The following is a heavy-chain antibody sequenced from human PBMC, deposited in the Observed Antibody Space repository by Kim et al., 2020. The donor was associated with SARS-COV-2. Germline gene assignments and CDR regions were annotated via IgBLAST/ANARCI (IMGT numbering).Heavy chain of an antibody. CDR3: AGGQDVDSGRYGGMDV. J-gene: IGHJ6*02. V-gene: IGHV4-34*01. CDR2: INHSGST. Sequence: SETLSLICAVYGGSFNDYYWSCIRQPPGKGLEWIGEINHSGSTNYNPSLKSRVTISVDTSKNQFSLQLSSVTAADTAVYYCAGGQDVDSGRYGGMDVWG. D-gene: IGHD3-10*01. CDR1: GGSFNDYY.